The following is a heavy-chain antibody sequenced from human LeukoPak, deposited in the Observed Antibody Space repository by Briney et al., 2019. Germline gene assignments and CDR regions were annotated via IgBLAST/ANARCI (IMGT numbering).Heavy chain of an antibody. CDR3: AKAASSSWYDDAFDI. J-gene: IGHJ3*02. V-gene: IGHV3-23*01. CDR2: ISGSGGST. Sequence: GGSLRLSCAASGFTFSSYAMSWVRQAPGKGLEWVSGISGSGGSTYYADSVKGRFTIYRDNSKITLYLQMNSRRAEDTAVYYCAKAASSSWYDDAFDIWGQGTMVSVSS. CDR1: GFTFSSYA. D-gene: IGHD6-13*01.